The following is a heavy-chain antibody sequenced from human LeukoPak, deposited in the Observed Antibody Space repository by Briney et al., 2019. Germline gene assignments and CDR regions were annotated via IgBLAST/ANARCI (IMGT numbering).Heavy chain of an antibody. V-gene: IGHV3-74*03. J-gene: IGHJ4*02. D-gene: IGHD6-6*01. CDR3: VTSIAARALTDY. CDR1: GFTFSNYW. CDR2: INPDGRTI. Sequence: GGSLRLSCAASGFTFSNYWMHWVRQAPGKGPVWVSRINPDGRTITYADSVVGRITISRDNAKNTLYLQMNSLRDEDTAVYYCVTSIAARALTDYWGQGTLVTVSS.